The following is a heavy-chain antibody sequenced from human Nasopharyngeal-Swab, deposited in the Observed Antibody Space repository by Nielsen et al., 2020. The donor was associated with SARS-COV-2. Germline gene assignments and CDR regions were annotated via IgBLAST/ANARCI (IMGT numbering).Heavy chain of an antibody. Sequence: GGHLRLTWAASGFTYSSYWKSRVRQEPWKGLEWVAYIKEDGSEKYFVDSVKGRFTISRDNAKNSLYLQMNSPRAEDTAVYYCARDYTRFDYWGQGTLVTVSS. J-gene: IGHJ4*02. CDR3: ARDYTRFDY. D-gene: IGHD3-16*01. CDR2: IKEDGSEK. V-gene: IGHV3-7*05. CDR1: GFTYSSYW.